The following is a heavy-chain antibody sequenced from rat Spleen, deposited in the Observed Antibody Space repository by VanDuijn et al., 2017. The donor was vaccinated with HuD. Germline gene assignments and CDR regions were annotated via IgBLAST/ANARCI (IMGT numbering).Heavy chain of an antibody. CDR2: ISPSGGST. V-gene: IGHV5-25*01. J-gene: IGHJ2*01. D-gene: IGHD1-1*01. Sequence: EVKLVESGGGLVQPGRSLKLSCAASGFTFSNYDMAWVRQAPTEGLEWVASISPSGGSTYYRDSVKGRFTVSRDIAKSILFLEMDSLRSEDTATYYCATQVTTVVFDYWGQGVMVTVSS. CDR1: GFTFSNYD. CDR3: ATQVTTVVFDY.